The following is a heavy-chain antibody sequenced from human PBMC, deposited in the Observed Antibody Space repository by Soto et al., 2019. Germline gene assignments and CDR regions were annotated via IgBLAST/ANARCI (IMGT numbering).Heavy chain of an antibody. Sequence: QLQLQESGPGLVKPSETLSLTCTVSGGSISSSSYYWGWIRQPPGKGLEWIGSIYYSGSTYYNPSLKSRVTISVDTSKNQFSLKLSSVTAADTAVYYCARLYTGYDILTGYFYYFDYWGQGTLVTVSS. D-gene: IGHD3-9*01. V-gene: IGHV4-39*01. CDR1: GGSISSSSYY. J-gene: IGHJ4*02. CDR3: ARLYTGYDILTGYFYYFDY. CDR2: IYYSGST.